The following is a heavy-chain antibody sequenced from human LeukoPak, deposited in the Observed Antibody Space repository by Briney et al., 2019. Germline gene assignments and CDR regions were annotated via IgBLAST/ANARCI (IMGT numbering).Heavy chain of an antibody. CDR3: ARVPQTYYYDSSGYYEFSYGMDV. V-gene: IGHV1-69*13. CDR1: GGTFSSYA. J-gene: IGHJ6*02. Sequence: GASVKVSFKASGGTFSSYAISWVRQAPGQRLERMGGIIPIFGTANYAQKFQGRVTITADESTSTAYMELSSLRSEDTAVYYCARVPQTYYYDSSGYYEFSYGMDVWGQGTTVTVSS. D-gene: IGHD3-22*01. CDR2: IIPIFGTA.